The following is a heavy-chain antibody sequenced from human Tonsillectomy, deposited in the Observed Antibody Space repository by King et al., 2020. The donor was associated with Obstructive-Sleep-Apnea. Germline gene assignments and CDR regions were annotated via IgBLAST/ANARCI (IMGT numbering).Heavy chain of an antibody. D-gene: IGHD6-19*01. CDR2: IYYTGRT. Sequence: VQLQESGPGLVKPSETLSLTCSVSGGSISSYYWSWIRQPPGKGLEGIGYIYYTGRTNNNPSLKSRVTMSIDTSKNQFSLKLNSVTAADTAVYYCARTAAVAGIIGWFDPWGQGTLVTVSS. CDR1: GGSISSYY. J-gene: IGHJ5*02. CDR3: ARTAAVAGIIGWFDP. V-gene: IGHV4-59*01.